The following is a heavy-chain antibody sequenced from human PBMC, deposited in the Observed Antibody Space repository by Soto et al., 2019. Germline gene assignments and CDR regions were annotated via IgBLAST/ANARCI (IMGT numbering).Heavy chain of an antibody. CDR3: ARDGEDKAASAMVY. V-gene: IGHV1-3*01. Sequence: QVQLVQSGAEVKKPGASVRVSCKASGYTITCCAMHWVRQAPGQRPEWMGWFNAGDGDTKYSQNFQGRFTIIRDTSASTGYMEMSSLRPEDTAVYYCARDGEDKAASAMVYWCQGTLVTVSS. CDR2: FNAGDGDT. J-gene: IGHJ4*02. CDR1: GYTITCCA. D-gene: IGHD6-13*01.